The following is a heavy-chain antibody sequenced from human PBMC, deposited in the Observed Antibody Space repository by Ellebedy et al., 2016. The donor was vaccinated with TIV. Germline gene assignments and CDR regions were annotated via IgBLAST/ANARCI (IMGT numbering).Heavy chain of an antibody. D-gene: IGHD6-19*01. CDR3: ARRDGWYPSPNFDY. CDR1: GGSISSYY. CDR2: INHSGST. V-gene: IGHV4-34*01. J-gene: IGHJ4*02. Sequence: SETLSLTCTVSGGSISSYYWSWIRQPPGKGLEWIGEINHSGSTNYNPSLKSRVTISVDTSKNQFSLKLSSVTAADTAVYYCARRDGWYPSPNFDYWGQGTLVTVSS.